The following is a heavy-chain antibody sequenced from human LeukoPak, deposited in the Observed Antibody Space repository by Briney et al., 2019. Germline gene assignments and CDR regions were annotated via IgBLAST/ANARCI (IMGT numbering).Heavy chain of an antibody. CDR3: ARPNMGYYYDSSGHGAFDI. J-gene: IGHJ3*02. CDR1: GYTFTSYG. D-gene: IGHD3-22*01. Sequence: GASVKVSCKASGYTFTSYGISWVRQAPGQGLEWMGWISAYNGNTNYAQKLQGRVTMTTDTSTSTAYMELRSLRSDDTAVYYCARPNMGYYYDSSGHGAFDIWGQGTMVTVSS. V-gene: IGHV1-18*01. CDR2: ISAYNGNT.